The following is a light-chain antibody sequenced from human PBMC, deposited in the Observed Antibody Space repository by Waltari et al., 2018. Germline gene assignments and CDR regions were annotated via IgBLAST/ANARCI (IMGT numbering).Light chain of an antibody. J-gene: IGKJ2*01. CDR2: GAS. CDR3: QQYSYWPPNT. Sequence: EVVMTQSPATLSVSPGERATLSCRASQHLNRDLAWYQQRPGQAPRLLIYGASTRATDVPDRFSGSGSGTEFTLTVSSVQSEDFAVYYCQQYSYWPPNTFGQGTKLDIK. V-gene: IGKV3-15*01. CDR1: QHLNRD.